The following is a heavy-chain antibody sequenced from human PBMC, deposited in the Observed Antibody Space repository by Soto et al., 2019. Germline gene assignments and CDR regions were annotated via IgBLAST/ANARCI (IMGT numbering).Heavy chain of an antibody. CDR3: ARHWRIAARPLVYFDY. D-gene: IGHD6-6*01. CDR1: GGSISSSSYY. V-gene: IGHV4-39*01. Sequence: SETLSLTCTVSGGSISSSSYYWGWIRQPPGKGLEWIGSIYYSGSTYYNPSLKSRVTISVDTSKNQFSLKLSSVTAADTAVYYCARHWRIAARPLVYFDYWGQGTLVTVSS. CDR2: IYYSGST. J-gene: IGHJ4*02.